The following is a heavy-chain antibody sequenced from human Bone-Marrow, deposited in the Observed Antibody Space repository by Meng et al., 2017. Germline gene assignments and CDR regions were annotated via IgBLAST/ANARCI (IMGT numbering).Heavy chain of an antibody. CDR2: INPSSGGT. D-gene: IGHD5-12*01. J-gene: IGHJ4*02. Sequence: PVHARGGCKRPGPSVKVSCKPSGYTFPGYYMHWVRQAPGQGLEWMGWINPSSGGTNYAQKFQGRVTMTRDTSISTAYMELSRLRSDDTAVYYCARSDSGYELNYWGQGTLVTVSS. V-gene: IGHV1-2*02. CDR3: ARSDSGYELNY. CDR1: GYTFPGYY.